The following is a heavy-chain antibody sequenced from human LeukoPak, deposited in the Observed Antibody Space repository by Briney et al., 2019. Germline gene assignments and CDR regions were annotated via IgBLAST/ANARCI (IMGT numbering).Heavy chain of an antibody. CDR3: ARDLRDSSGYYYFDY. J-gene: IGHJ4*02. D-gene: IGHD3-22*01. CDR1: GYTFTSYA. V-gene: IGHV1-3*01. CDR2: INAGNGNT. Sequence: GASVKVSCKASGYTFTSYAMHWVRQAPGQRLEWMGWINAGNGNTKYSQKLQGRVTMTTDTSTSTAYMELRSLRSDDTAVYYCARDLRDSSGYYYFDYWGQGTLVTVSS.